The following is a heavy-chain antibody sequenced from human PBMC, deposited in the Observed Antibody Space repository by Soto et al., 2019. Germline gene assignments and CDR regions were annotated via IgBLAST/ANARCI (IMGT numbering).Heavy chain of an antibody. D-gene: IGHD5-12*01. CDR1: GGSISSGGYY. Sequence: PSETLSLTCTVSGGSISSGGYYWSWIRQHPGKGLEWIGYIYYSGSTYYNPSLKSRVTISIDTSKNQFSLKLTSVTAADTAVYYCARVEPLVEMATMIWGQGTLVTVSS. J-gene: IGHJ4*02. V-gene: IGHV4-31*03. CDR2: IYYSGST. CDR3: ARVEPLVEMATMI.